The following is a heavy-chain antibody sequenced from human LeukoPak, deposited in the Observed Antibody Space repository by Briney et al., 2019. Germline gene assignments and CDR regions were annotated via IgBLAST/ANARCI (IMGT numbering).Heavy chain of an antibody. D-gene: IGHD4-17*01. CDR2: IYSGGST. Sequence: PGGSLRLSCAASEFSVGSNYMTWVRQAPGKGLEWVSLIYSGGSTYYADSVKGRFTISRDNSKNTLYLQMNSLRAEDTAVYYCARVFGPLSPPDYGDYFDYWGQGTLVTVSS. V-gene: IGHV3-66*01. CDR3: ARVFGPLSPPDYGDYFDY. J-gene: IGHJ4*02. CDR1: EFSVGSNY.